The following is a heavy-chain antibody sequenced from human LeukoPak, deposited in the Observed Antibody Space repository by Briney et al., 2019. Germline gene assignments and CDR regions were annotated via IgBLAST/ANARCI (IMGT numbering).Heavy chain of an antibody. CDR2: ISSSSSYI. J-gene: IGHJ6*03. Sequence: GGSLRLSCAASGFTFSSYSMNWVRQAPGKGLEWVSSISSSSSYIYYADSVKGRFTISRDNAKNSLYLQMNSLRAEDTAVYYCARVRAVAGKDYYMDVWGKGTTVTISS. CDR3: ARVRAVAGKDYYMDV. CDR1: GFTFSSYS. D-gene: IGHD6-19*01. V-gene: IGHV3-21*01.